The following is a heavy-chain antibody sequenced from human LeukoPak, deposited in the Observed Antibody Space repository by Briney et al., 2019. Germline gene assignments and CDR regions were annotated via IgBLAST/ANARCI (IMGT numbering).Heavy chain of an antibody. D-gene: IGHD3-10*01. Sequence: GASVKVSCKVSGYTLTELSMHWVRQAPGKGLEWMGGFDPEDGETIYAQKFQGRVTMTEDTSTDTAHMELSSLRSEDTAVYYCATQDRGYYYYGMDVWGQGTTVTVSS. CDR1: GYTLTELS. J-gene: IGHJ6*02. CDR2: FDPEDGET. CDR3: ATQDRGYYYYGMDV. V-gene: IGHV1-24*01.